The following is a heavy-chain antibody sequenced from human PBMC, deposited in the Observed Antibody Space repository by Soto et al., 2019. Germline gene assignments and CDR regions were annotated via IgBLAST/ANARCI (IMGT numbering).Heavy chain of an antibody. CDR2: IIPIFGTA. J-gene: IGHJ2*01. Sequence: GASVKVSCKASGGTFSSYAISWVRQAPGQGLEWMGGIIPIFGTANYAQKFQGRVTITADESTSTAYMELSSLRSEDTAVYYCAREEARRDGYNGYFDLWGRGTLVTVSS. V-gene: IGHV1-69*13. CDR3: AREEARRDGYNGYFDL. CDR1: GGTFSSYA. D-gene: IGHD5-12*01.